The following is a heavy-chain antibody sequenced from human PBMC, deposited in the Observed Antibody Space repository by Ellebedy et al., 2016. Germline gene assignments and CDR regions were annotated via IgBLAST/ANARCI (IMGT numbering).Heavy chain of an antibody. D-gene: IGHD2-8*01. Sequence: SETLSLTXTVSNGSISTYFWNWIRQAPGKGLEWIGYIYYSGSTRYNPSLKSRVTISVDRSKNQFSLNLTSVTAADTAVYYCARDNGGLLGGPWPFDSWGQGTLVTVSS. J-gene: IGHJ4*02. CDR2: IYYSGST. CDR1: NGSISTYF. CDR3: ARDNGGLLGGPWPFDS. V-gene: IGHV4-59*01.